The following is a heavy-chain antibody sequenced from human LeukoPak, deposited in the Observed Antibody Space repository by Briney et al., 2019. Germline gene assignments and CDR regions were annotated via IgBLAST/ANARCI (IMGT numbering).Heavy chain of an antibody. CDR3: ARHPVLRYLGT. V-gene: IGHV4-39*01. CDR2: IYYSGST. CDR1: GGSISSSNYY. J-gene: IGHJ4*02. D-gene: IGHD3-9*01. Sequence: SETLSLTCTVSGGSISSSNYYWGWIRQPPGKGLEWIGSIYYSGSTYYNPSLKSRVTMSVDTSKNQFSLKLISVTAADTAVYYCARHPVLRYLGTWGQGTLVTVSS.